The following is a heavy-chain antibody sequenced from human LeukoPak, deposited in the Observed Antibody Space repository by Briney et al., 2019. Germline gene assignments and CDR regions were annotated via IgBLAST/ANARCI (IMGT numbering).Heavy chain of an antibody. V-gene: IGHV3-74*01. J-gene: IGHJ4*02. CDR1: GFTFSSYW. CDR3: VRDVWGDRDGFFEY. CDR2: INTGGNSA. Sequence: GGSLRLSCVASGFTFSSYWMHWVRQAPGKGLVWVARINTGGNSASYGGPVQGRFTISRDNAKNTVYLQLNSLRAEDTAVYYCVRDVWGDRDGFFEYWGQGTLVTVSS. D-gene: IGHD5-24*01.